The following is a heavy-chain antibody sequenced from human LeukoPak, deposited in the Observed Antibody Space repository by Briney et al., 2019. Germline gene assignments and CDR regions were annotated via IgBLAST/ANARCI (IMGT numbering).Heavy chain of an antibody. CDR2: FDPEVDKI. D-gene: IGHD4-23*01. CDR3: ARDYGGNSDGYYYYMDV. V-gene: IGHV1-24*01. J-gene: IGHJ6*03. CDR1: GKRLSELS. Sequence: ASVKVSCKVSGKRLSELSMAWVRQAPGKGLEWMGGFDPEVDKIRFAQKFQGRVTMTRDTSTSTAYMELSRLRSDDTAVYYCARDYGGNSDGYYYYMDVWGKGTTVTVSS.